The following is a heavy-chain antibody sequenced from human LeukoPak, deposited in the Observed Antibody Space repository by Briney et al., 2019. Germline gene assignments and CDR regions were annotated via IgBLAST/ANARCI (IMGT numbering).Heavy chain of an antibody. Sequence: PGGSLRLSCAASGFTFDDYGMSWVRQAPGKGLEWVSGINWNGGSTGYADSVKGRFTISRDNAKNSLYLQMNSPRAEDTALYYCARGYSGSYNTYFDYWGQGTLVTVSS. CDR1: GFTFDDYG. D-gene: IGHD1-26*01. CDR3: ARGYSGSYNTYFDY. J-gene: IGHJ4*02. CDR2: INWNGGST. V-gene: IGHV3-20*04.